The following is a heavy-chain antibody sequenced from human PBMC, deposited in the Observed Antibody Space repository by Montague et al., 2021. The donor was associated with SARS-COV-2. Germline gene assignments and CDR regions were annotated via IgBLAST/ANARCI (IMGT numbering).Heavy chain of an antibody. CDR1: RGSINNYY. CDR3: ARDSEDGYNYYFDN. D-gene: IGHD5-24*01. V-gene: IGHV4-59*01. Sequence: SETLSLTCSVSRGSINNYYWSWIRQPPGKGLEWIGYISYSGSTXXXPSXXXRVTISVDTSKNQFSLKLSSLTAADTAVYYCARDSEDGYNYYFDNWGQGGLVTVSS. J-gene: IGHJ4*02. CDR2: ISYSGST.